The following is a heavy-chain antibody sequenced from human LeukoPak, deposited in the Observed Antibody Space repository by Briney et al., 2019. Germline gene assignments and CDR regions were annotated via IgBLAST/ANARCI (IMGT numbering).Heavy chain of an antibody. CDR3: ARVRGGYNDY. CDR2: INHSGST. V-gene: IGHV4-34*01. CDR1: GGSFSGYY. Sequence: SETLSLTCAVYGGSFSGYYRSWIRQPPGKGLEWIGEINHSGSTNYNPSLKSRVTISVDTSKNQFSLKLSSVTAADTAVYYCARVRGGYNDYWGQGTLVTVSS. J-gene: IGHJ4*02. D-gene: IGHD5-24*01.